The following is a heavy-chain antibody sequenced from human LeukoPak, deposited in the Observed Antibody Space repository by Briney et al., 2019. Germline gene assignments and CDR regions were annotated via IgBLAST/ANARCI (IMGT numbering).Heavy chain of an antibody. D-gene: IGHD3-16*01. CDR2: IIDSGDIT. CDR1: GFTFSSYA. V-gene: IGHV3-23*01. J-gene: IGHJ6*03. CDR3: AKLGGQEVYNYYVGV. Sequence: QAGGSLRLSCEASGFTFSSYAMSWVRQAPGKGPEWVSGIIDSGDITYYANSVKGRFTISRDNSKNTLYLQMNSLRAEGTAVYCAKLGGQEVYNYYVGVWGKGTTVAVSS.